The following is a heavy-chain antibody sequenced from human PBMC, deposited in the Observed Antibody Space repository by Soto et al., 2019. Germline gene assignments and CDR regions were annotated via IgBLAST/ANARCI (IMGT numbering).Heavy chain of an antibody. V-gene: IGHV3-7*01. Sequence: GGSLRLSCAASGFTFSSYWMSWVRQAPRKGLEWVANIKQDGSEKYYVDSVKGRFTISRDNAKNSLYLQMNSLRAEDTAVYYCATTVVGATMGYDAFDIWGQGTMVTVSS. CDR1: GFTFSSYW. J-gene: IGHJ3*02. D-gene: IGHD1-26*01. CDR2: IKQDGSEK. CDR3: ATTVVGATMGYDAFDI.